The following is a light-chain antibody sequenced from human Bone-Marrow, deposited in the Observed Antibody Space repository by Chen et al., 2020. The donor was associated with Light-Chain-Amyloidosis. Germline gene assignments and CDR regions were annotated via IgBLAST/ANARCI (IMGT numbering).Light chain of an antibody. V-gene: IGLV3-21*02. CDR2: DDS. CDR1: NIGSTS. Sequence: SYVLTQPSSVSVAPGQTATIACGGNNIGSTSVHWYQQTPGPAPLLVVYDDSDPPSGTPERLAGSNSGNTATLTISRVEAGDEADYYCQVWDRSSDRPVFGGGTKLTVL. J-gene: IGLJ3*02. CDR3: QVWDRSSDRPV.